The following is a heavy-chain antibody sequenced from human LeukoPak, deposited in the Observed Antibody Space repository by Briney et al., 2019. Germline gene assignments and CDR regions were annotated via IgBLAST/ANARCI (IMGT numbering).Heavy chain of an antibody. D-gene: IGHD6-13*01. Sequence: ASVKVSCKASGYTFTGYYMHWVRQAPGQGLERMGWINPNSGGTNYAQKFQGRVTMTRDTSISTAYMELSRLRSNDTAVYYCARDLVRFGYSSCWYYIDYWGQGTLVTVSS. V-gene: IGHV1-2*02. CDR1: GYTFTGYY. CDR3: ARDLVRFGYSSCWYYIDY. CDR2: INPNSGGT. J-gene: IGHJ4*02.